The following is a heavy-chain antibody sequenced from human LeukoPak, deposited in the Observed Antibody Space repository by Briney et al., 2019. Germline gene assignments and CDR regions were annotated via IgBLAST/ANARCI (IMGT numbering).Heavy chain of an antibody. V-gene: IGHV3-23*01. CDR1: GFTFSSYA. J-gene: IGHJ4*02. CDR3: AKDLREGPYGSGSLNDY. Sequence: GGSPRLSCAASGFTFSSYAMSWVRQAPGKGLEWVSAISGSGGSTYYADSVKGRFTISRDNSKNTLYLQMNSLRAEDTAVYYCAKDLREGPYGSGSLNDYWGQGTLVTVSS. CDR2: ISGSGGST. D-gene: IGHD3-10*01.